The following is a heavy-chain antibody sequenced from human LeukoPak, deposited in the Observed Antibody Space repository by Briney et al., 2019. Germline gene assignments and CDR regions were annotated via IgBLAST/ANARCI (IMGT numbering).Heavy chain of an antibody. Sequence: ASVKVSCKASGYTFTGYHMHWVRQAPGQGLEWMGWINPNSGGTNYAQKFQGRVTMTRDTSISTAYMELSRLRSDDTAVYYCARSPGPLVDWFDPWGQGTLVTVSS. V-gene: IGHV1-2*02. CDR1: GYTFTGYH. J-gene: IGHJ5*02. CDR2: INPNSGGT. CDR3: ARSPGPLVDWFDP. D-gene: IGHD1-14*01.